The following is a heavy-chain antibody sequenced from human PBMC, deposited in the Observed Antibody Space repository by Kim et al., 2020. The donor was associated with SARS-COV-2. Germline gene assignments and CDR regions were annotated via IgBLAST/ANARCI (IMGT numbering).Heavy chain of an antibody. V-gene: IGHV3-30*07. Sequence: GRLTIARDNSKNTLYLQMNSLRAEDTAVYYCAREILTSVLMVYAIDAFDIWGQGTMVTVSS. D-gene: IGHD2-8*01. J-gene: IGHJ3*02. CDR3: AREILTSVLMVYAIDAFDI.